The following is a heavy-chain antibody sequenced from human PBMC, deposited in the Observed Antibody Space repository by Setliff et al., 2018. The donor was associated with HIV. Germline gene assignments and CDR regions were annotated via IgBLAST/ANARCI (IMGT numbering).Heavy chain of an antibody. J-gene: IGHJ6*02. CDR2: MYPSGSS. D-gene: IGHD2-2*01. CDR3: ARVGSCSSTNCYWGRPSYGMGV. CDR1: SYSVTSGYY. Sequence: PSETLSLTCTVSSYSVTSGYYWAWIRQPPGKGLEWIGNMYPSGSSYFNPTLQSRVTMSADTSKKQFFLKLSSVTAADTAVYYCARVGSCSSTNCYWGRPSYGMGVWGQGTTVTVSS. V-gene: IGHV4-38-2*02.